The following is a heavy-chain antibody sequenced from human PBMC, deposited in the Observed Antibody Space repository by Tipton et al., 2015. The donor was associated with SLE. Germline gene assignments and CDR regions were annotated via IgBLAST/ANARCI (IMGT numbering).Heavy chain of an antibody. CDR2: IHDSGST. Sequence: TLSLTCTVSGGSIIGYYWNWIRQPLGKGLEWIGYIHDSGSTTYIPSLRSRVSMSLDRSKNQLSLRLTSVTAADTAVYYCARGYSSSSGGYYYYYMDVWGKGTTVTVSS. V-gene: IGHV4-59*01. D-gene: IGHD6-6*01. J-gene: IGHJ6*03. CDR1: GGSIIGYY. CDR3: ARGYSSSSGGYYYYYMDV.